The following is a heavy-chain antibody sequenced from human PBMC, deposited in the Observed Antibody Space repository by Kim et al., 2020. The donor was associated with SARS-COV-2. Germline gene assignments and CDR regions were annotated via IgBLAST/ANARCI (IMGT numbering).Heavy chain of an antibody. CDR3: AKRPDYGSGSYHTY. Sequence: GGSLRLSCAASGFTFSTYAMSWVRQAPGKGLEWVSTVRGSGGSTYYADSVKGRFTISRDNSKNTLYLQMNSLRAEDTAVYYCAKRPDYGSGSYHTYWGQGTLVTVSS. D-gene: IGHD3-10*01. V-gene: IGHV3-23*01. CDR2: VRGSGGST. CDR1: GFTFSTYA. J-gene: IGHJ4*02.